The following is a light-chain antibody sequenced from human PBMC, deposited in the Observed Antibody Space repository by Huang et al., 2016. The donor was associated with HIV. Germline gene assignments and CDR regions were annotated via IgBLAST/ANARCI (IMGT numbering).Light chain of an antibody. CDR2: GTS. Sequence: EIVLTQSPGTLSLSPGERAALSCRGIQSLSPTYLAWYQQRPGQGPRLLIYGTSTRATGIPDRFSGSGSGTDFTLTISRLEPEDFAMYYCQQYVRSPWTFGQGTKVEIK. J-gene: IGKJ1*01. CDR1: QSLSPTY. CDR3: QQYVRSPWT. V-gene: IGKV3-20*01.